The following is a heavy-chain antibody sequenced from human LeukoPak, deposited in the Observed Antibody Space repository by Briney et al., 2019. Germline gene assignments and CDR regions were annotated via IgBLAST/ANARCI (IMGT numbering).Heavy chain of an antibody. Sequence: PSETLSLTCAVSGYSISSGYYWGWIRKPPGKGLEWIGYIYYSGSTNYNPSLKSRVTISVDTSKNQFSLKLSSVTAADTAVYYCARASSQWLVLMFDYWGQGTLVTVSS. CDR3: ARASSQWLVLMFDY. CDR1: GYSISSGYY. J-gene: IGHJ4*02. CDR2: IYYSGST. V-gene: IGHV4-38-2*01. D-gene: IGHD6-19*01.